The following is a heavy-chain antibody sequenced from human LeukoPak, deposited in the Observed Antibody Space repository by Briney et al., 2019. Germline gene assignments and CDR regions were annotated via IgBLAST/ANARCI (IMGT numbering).Heavy chain of an antibody. Sequence: ASVKVSCKVSGYTLTELSMHWVRQAPGKGLEWMGGFDPEDGETIYAQKFQGRVTMTEDTSTDTAYMELSSLRSEDTAVYYCARDRGSWRAPWPYWYFDLWGRGTLVTVSS. CDR3: ARDRGSWRAPWPYWYFDL. CDR1: GYTLTELS. J-gene: IGHJ2*01. V-gene: IGHV1-24*01. D-gene: IGHD3-16*01. CDR2: FDPEDGET.